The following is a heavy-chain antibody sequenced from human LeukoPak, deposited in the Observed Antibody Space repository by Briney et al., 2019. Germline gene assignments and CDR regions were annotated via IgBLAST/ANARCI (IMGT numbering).Heavy chain of an antibody. CDR1: GXTFSSYS. CDR2: ISGSSITI. Sequence: GGSLRLSCAASGXTFSSYSMNWVRQAPGKGLEWVSKISGSSITIYYADSVKGRFTISRDNAKNSLYLQLNSLRDEDTAVYYCSFSGNYGVYWGQGTLVTVSS. J-gene: IGHJ4*02. D-gene: IGHD4-11*01. V-gene: IGHV3-48*02. CDR3: SFSGNYGVY.